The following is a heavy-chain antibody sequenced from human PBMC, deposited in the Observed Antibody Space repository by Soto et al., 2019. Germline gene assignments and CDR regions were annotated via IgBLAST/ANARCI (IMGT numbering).Heavy chain of an antibody. CDR2: IYWDGDI. V-gene: IGHV2-5*02. CDR1: GFSLSTSGVG. D-gene: IGHD6-19*01. CDR3: AHPLPEKWLGVFDW. J-gene: IGHJ4*02. Sequence: QITLRESGPTLVEPTQTLTLTCTFSGFSLSTSGVGVGWIRQPPGKALDWLALIYWDGDIRYSASLKSRLTTTKDPSKNQVVLTMTNMDPVHTAPDYCAHPLPEKWLGVFDWWGQGTLVTVSS.